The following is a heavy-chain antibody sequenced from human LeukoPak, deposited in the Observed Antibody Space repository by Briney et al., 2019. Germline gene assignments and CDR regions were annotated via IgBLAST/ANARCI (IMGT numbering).Heavy chain of an antibody. CDR3: ARSPPAY. CDR2: ISSSGKTI. V-gene: IGHV3-48*03. Sequence: GGSLRLSCAASGFTFSSFEMNWVRQAPGKGLEWVSYISSSGKTIYCSDSVKGRFTISRDNAKNSLYLQMSSLGAEDTAVYYCARSPPAYWGQGTLVTVSS. CDR1: GFTFSSFE. J-gene: IGHJ4*02.